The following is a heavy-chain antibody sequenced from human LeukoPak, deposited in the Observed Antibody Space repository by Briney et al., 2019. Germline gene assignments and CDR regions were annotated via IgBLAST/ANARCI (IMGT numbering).Heavy chain of an antibody. D-gene: IGHD3-22*01. V-gene: IGHV4-31*03. CDR3: ARGDRTYYYDSSGYY. J-gene: IGHJ4*02. CDR2: IYYSGST. CDR1: GGSISSGGYY. Sequence: SETLSLTCTVSGGSISSGGYYWSWIRQHPGKGLEWIGYIYYSGSTYYNPSLKSRVTISVDTSKNQFSLKLSSVTAADTAVYYCARGDRTYYYDSSGYYWGQGTLVTVSS.